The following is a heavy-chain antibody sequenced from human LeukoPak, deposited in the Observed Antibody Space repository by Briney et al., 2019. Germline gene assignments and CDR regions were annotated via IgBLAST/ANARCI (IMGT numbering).Heavy chain of an antibody. J-gene: IGHJ4*02. CDR2: ISYDGSNK. Sequence: PGRSLRLSCAASGFTFSSYGMHWVRQAPGKGLERVAVISYDGSNKYYADSVKGRFTISRDNSKNTLYLQMNSLRAEDTAVYYCAKGGQQLEDWGQGTLVTVSS. V-gene: IGHV3-30*18. CDR1: GFTFSSYG. CDR3: AKGGQQLED. D-gene: IGHD6-6*01.